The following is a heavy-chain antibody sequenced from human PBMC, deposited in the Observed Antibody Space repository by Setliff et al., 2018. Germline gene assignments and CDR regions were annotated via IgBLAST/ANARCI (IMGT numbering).Heavy chain of an antibody. D-gene: IGHD3-16*01. Sequence: PVRSLRLSCAASGFTFSSYWMSWVRQAPGKGLEWVANIKQDGSEKYYVDSVKGRFTIYRDNAKNSLYLKMNSLRAEETGVYYCARDGGEYWGQGTLVTVSS. V-gene: IGHV3-7*01. CDR2: IKQDGSEK. CDR3: ARDGGEY. CDR1: GFTFSSYW. J-gene: IGHJ4*02.